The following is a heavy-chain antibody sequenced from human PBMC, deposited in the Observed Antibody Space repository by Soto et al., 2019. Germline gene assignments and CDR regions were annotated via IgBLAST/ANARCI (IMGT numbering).Heavy chain of an antibody. CDR1: GFTFSSYG. V-gene: IGHV3-30*18. J-gene: IGHJ5*02. Sequence: QVQLVESGGGVVQPGRSLRLSCAASGFTFSSYGMHWVAQAPGKGLEWVPVISYGGSNKYYADSVKGRFTISRDNSKNTLYLQMNNLRAEDTAVYYCAKDNCISTSCYRLYNWFDPWGQGTLVTVSS. CDR3: AKDNCISTSCYRLYNWFDP. D-gene: IGHD2-2*01. CDR2: ISYGGSNK.